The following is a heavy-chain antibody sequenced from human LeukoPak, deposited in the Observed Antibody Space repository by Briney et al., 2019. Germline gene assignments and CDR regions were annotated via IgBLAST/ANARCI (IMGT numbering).Heavy chain of an antibody. CDR2: ISGGTT. CDR3: AKSVYGSGNY. D-gene: IGHD3-10*01. CDR1: GFTVSSYG. V-gene: IGHV3-23*01. J-gene: IGHJ4*02. Sequence: GGSLRLSCAASGFTVSSYGMSWVRQAPGKGLEWVSSISGGTTYYADSVKGRFTISRDNSKSIVSLQMNSLRAEDTAVYYCAKSVYGSGNYWGQGTLVTVSS.